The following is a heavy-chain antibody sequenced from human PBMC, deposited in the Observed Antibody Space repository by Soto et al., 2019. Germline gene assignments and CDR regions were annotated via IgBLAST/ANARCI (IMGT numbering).Heavy chain of an antibody. J-gene: IGHJ6*02. CDR2: INAGNGNT. D-gene: IGHD6-13*01. V-gene: IGHV1-3*01. Sequence: ASVKVSCKASGYTFTSYAMHWVRQAPGQRLEWMGWINAGNGNTKYSQKFQGRVTITRDTSASTAYMELSSLRSEDTAVYYCARDQDSSSWYGNYYYYGMDVWGQGTTVTVS. CDR3: ARDQDSSSWYGNYYYYGMDV. CDR1: GYTFTSYA.